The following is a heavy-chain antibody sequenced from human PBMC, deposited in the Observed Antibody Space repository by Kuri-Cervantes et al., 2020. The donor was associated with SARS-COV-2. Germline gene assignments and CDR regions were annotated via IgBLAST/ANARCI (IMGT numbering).Heavy chain of an antibody. J-gene: IGHJ3*02. D-gene: IGHD2-2*01. CDR2: IYYSGNT. V-gene: IGHV4-59*01. CDR1: GGSTSTYY. CDR3: ARWRDIVVVPAARKADAFDI. Sequence: GSLRLSRTVSGGSTSTYYWSWIRQPPGKGLEWIDYIYYSGNTNYNSSLKSRVPVSVDTSKKQLSLKLRSVTAADTAVYYCARWRDIVVVPAARKADAFDIWGQGTMVTVSS.